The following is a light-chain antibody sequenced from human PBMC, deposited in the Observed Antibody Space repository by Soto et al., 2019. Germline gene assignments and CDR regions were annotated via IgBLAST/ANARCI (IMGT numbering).Light chain of an antibody. J-gene: IGKJ3*01. CDR2: TAS. CDR3: QQLDSFPRT. V-gene: IGKV1-9*01. CDR1: QGISSS. Sequence: QSPSSLSASVGDRVPITCRASQGISSSLAWYQQKPGKAPKLLMYTASTLQSGVPSRFSGSGSGTDFTLTISRLQPEDFATYYCQQLDSFPRTFGPGTKVDIK.